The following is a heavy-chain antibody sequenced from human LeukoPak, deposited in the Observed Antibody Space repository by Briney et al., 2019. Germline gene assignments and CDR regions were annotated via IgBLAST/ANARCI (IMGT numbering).Heavy chain of an antibody. CDR2: INQDGSDK. D-gene: IGHD3-16*01. J-gene: IGHJ4*02. CDR1: GFTFSTYW. V-gene: IGHV3-7*03. CDR3: ARVMGGSTGFDY. Sequence: GGSLRLSCVASGFTFSTYWMSWVRQAPGKGLEWVANINQDGSDKYYVDSVKGRLTISRDNARNSLYLQMNSLRAEDTALYYCARVMGGSTGFDYWGQGTLVTVSS.